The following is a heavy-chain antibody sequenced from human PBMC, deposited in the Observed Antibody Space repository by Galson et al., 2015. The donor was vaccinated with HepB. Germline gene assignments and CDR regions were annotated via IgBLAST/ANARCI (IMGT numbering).Heavy chain of an antibody. Sequence: QSGAEVKRPGESLKISCKGSGYIFTTYWIGWVRQLPGRGLEWMGMIYPGDSEIRYSPSFRGQVTISVDKSISTAYLQWSSLEASDTAMYYCARQWEADGYNAPGLGYWGQGTLVTVPS. J-gene: IGHJ4*02. CDR2: IYPGDSEI. CDR1: GYIFTTYW. D-gene: IGHD5-24*01. V-gene: IGHV5-51*01. CDR3: ARQWEADGYNAPGLGY.